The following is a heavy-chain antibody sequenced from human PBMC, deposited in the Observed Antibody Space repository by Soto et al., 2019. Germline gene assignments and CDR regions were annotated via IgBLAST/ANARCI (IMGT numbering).Heavy chain of an antibody. CDR1: GYTFTGYY. V-gene: IGHV1-2*02. D-gene: IGHD2-2*01. J-gene: IGHJ6*02. CDR2: INPNSGST. Sequence: QVQLVQSGAEVKKPGASVKVSCKASGYTFTGYYMHWVRQAPGQGLEWMGWINPNSGSTNYAQKFQGRVTMTRDTSISTAYMELSRLRSDDTAVYYCAYAAEYYYYGMDVWGQGTTVTVSS. CDR3: AYAAEYYYYGMDV.